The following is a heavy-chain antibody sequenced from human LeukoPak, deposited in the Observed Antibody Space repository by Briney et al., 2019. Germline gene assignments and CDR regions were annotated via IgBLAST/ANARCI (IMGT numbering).Heavy chain of an antibody. Sequence: SETLSLTCTVSGGSISSSSYYWDWIRQPPGKGLEWIGYIYYSGSTNYNPSLKSRVTISVDTSKNQFSLKLSSVTAADTAVYYCARGAVVTMVRGVHYWFDPWGQGTLVTVSS. CDR3: ARGAVVTMVRGVHYWFDP. CDR2: IYYSGST. CDR1: GGSISSSSYY. J-gene: IGHJ5*02. V-gene: IGHV4-61*05. D-gene: IGHD3-10*01.